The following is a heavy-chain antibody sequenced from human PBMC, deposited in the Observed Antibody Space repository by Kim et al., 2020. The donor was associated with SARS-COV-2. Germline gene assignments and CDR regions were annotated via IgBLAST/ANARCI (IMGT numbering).Heavy chain of an antibody. J-gene: IGHJ3*02. CDR3: ARGEVAGVVNAFVI. V-gene: IGHV5-10-1*01. Sequence: GESLKISCKGSGYSFTNYWINWVRQMPGKGLEWMGRIDPSDSYTNYSPSFQGHVTISADESITTAYLQWSSLKASDTAMYYCARGEVAGVVNAFVIWGQGAMVTVSS. D-gene: IGHD3-3*01. CDR1: GYSFTNYW. CDR2: IDPSDSYT.